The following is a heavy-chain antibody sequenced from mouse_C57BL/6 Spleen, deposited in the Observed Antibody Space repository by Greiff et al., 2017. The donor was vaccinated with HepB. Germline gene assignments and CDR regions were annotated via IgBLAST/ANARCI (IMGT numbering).Heavy chain of an antibody. CDR2: IRSKSSNYAT. D-gene: IGHD1-1*01. J-gene: IGHJ1*03. CDR3: VRESYYYGSRSYWYFDV. V-gene: IGHV10-3*01. Sequence: EVQLQESGGGLVQPKGSLKLSCAASGFTFNTYAMHWVRQAPGKGLEWVARIRSKSSNYATYYADSVKDRFTISRDDSQSMLYLQMNNLKTEDTAMYYCVRESYYYGSRSYWYFDVWGTGTTVTVSS. CDR1: GFTFNTYA.